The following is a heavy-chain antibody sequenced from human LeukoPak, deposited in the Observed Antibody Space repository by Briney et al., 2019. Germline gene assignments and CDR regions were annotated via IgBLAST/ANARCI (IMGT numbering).Heavy chain of an antibody. CDR2: FSSCGSII. CDR1: GFTFSSYE. CDR3: ARDGGSFLRFYDY. D-gene: IGHD1-26*01. V-gene: IGHV3-48*03. Sequence: PGGFLRLSCAASGFTFSSYEMNSVRQAPGLGLEWASHFSSCGSIIYYADSVKGRFTISRDNAKNSLYLQMNSLRAEDTAVYYCARDGGSFLRFYDYWGQGTLVTVSS. J-gene: IGHJ4*02.